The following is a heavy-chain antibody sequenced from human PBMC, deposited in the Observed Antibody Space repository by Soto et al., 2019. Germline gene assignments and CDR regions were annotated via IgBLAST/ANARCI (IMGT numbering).Heavy chain of an antibody. J-gene: IGHJ3*02. CDR1: GFTFSNAW. Sequence: KSGGSLRLSCAASGFTFSNAWMSWVRQAPGKGLEWVGRIKSKTDGGTTDYAAPVKGRFTISRDDSKNTLYLQMNSLKTEDTAVYYCTTEWLLDAFDIWGQGTMVTVSS. CDR3: TTEWLLDAFDI. CDR2: IKSKTDGGTT. D-gene: IGHD5-12*01. V-gene: IGHV3-15*01.